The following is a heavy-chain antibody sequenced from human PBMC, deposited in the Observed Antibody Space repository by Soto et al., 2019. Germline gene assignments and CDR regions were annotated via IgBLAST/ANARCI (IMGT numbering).Heavy chain of an antibody. CDR2: IHYSGST. J-gene: IGHJ4*02. V-gene: IGHV4-61*08. CDR1: GGSVTSGGYF. CDR3: AGYSMGVVSPFSFDY. Sequence: SETLSLTCSVSGGSVTSGGYFWSWIRQPPGKGLEWIGYIHYSGSTHYNPSLKGRVTISVDTSKSQFSLKLSSVTAADTAVYYCAGYSMGVVSPFSFDYWGQGTLVTVSS. D-gene: IGHD3-22*01.